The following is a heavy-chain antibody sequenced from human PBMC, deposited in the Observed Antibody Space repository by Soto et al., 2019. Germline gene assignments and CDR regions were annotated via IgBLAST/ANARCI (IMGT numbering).Heavy chain of an antibody. V-gene: IGHV4-39*01. J-gene: IGHJ4*02. CDR2: IYYLGNT. D-gene: IGHD3-22*01. CDR3: AGLYPYESSGYHLDY. Sequence: PSVTLCLPCTVSGGPIRSTSSCWTCIRQPPGKGLEWVGSIYYLGNTYYNPSLGSRVTISVDTSKNQFSLKLSSVTAADTAVFYCAGLYPYESSGYHLDYWSQGTLVTVSS. CDR1: GGPIRSTSSC.